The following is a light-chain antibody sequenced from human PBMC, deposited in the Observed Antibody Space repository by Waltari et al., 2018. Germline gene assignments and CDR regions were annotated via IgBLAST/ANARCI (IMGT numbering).Light chain of an antibody. Sequence: DIQMTPSPSTLSASVGDRFTITCRASQSISKWLAWDQQKPGKAPKLLIYKASTLESGVPSRFSGSGSGTEFTLTISSLQPDDFATYYCQQYNSYSLLTFGGGTKVEI. CDR2: KAS. CDR3: QQYNSYSLLT. J-gene: IGKJ4*01. CDR1: QSISKW. V-gene: IGKV1-5*03.